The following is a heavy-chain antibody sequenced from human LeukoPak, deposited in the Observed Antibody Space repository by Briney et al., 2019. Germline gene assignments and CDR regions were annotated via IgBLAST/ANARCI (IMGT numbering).Heavy chain of an antibody. J-gene: IGHJ1*01. CDR2: IYYSGSP. D-gene: IGHD6-13*01. CDR1: GGSISSYY. V-gene: IGHV4-59*08. CDR3: ARVRSSSWFEFQH. Sequence: TSETLSLTCTVSGGSISSYYWSWIRQPAGKGLEWIGSIYYSGSPYYNPSLKSRVTIAVDTSKNQFSLNLNSVTAADTAVYYCARVRSSSWFEFQHWGQGTLVTVSS.